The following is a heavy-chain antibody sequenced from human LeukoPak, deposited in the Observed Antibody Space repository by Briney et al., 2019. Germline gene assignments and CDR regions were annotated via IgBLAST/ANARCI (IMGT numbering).Heavy chain of an antibody. CDR1: GYSFTGYY. J-gene: IGHJ4*02. CDR2: INTNSGGT. CDR3: ARDWGYFDSRGYCVY. D-gene: IGHD3-22*01. V-gene: IGHV1-2*02. Sequence: ASVKVSCKASGYSFTGYYMHWVRQAPGQGLEWMGWINTNSGGTNYAQKFQGRVTMTRDTSISTAYMELSRLRPDDTAVYYCARDWGYFDSRGYCVYWGQGTLVTVSS.